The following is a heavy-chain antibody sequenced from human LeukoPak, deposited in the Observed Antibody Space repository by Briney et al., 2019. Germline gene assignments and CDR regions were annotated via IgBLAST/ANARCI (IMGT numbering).Heavy chain of an antibody. J-gene: IGHJ4*02. CDR2: IYPGEGIYATATT. Sequence: SETLSLTCSVSGVSISAYYWSWIRQSAGNRLEWIGRIYPGEGIYATATTSYNPSFKSRVTMSGDTSKNQLSLKLSSVTAADTAVYYSARDPTTVTTIFDSWGQGILVTVSS. D-gene: IGHD4-4*01. CDR3: ARDPTTVTTIFDS. V-gene: IGHV4-4*07. CDR1: GVSISAYY.